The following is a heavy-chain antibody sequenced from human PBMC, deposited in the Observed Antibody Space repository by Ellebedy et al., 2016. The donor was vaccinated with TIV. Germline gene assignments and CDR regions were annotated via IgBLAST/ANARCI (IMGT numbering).Heavy chain of an antibody. Sequence: SETLSLTXTVSGGSISSGGYYWSWIRQPPGKGLEWIGYIYHSGSTYYNPSLKSRVTISVDRSKNQFSLKLSSVTAADTAVYYCARGDYGGHFDYWGQGTLVTVSS. J-gene: IGHJ4*02. V-gene: IGHV4-30-2*01. CDR1: GGSISSGGYY. CDR2: IYHSGST. D-gene: IGHD4-23*01. CDR3: ARGDYGGHFDY.